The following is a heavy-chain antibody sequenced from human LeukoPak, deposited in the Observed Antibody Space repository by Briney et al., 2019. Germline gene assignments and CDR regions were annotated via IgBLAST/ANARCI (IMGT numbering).Heavy chain of an antibody. V-gene: IGHV3-7*01. CDR1: GFTFSSTW. J-gene: IGHJ4*02. Sequence: PGGSLRLSCAASGFTFSSTWMGWVRQAPGKGLEWVANIKEDGSAKNYVDSVKGRFTISRDNAKNSLYLQMSSLRVEDTSVYYCARYGSIGDLGQGTLVTVSS. CDR2: IKEDGSAK. CDR3: ARYGSIGD. D-gene: IGHD6-6*01.